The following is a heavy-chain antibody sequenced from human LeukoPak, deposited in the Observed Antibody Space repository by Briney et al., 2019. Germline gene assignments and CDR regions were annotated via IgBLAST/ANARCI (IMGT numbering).Heavy chain of an antibody. V-gene: IGHV1-69*01. J-gene: IGHJ4*02. CDR2: IIPMFGTA. Sequence: GSSVKVSCKASGGTFSSYAISWVRQAPGQGLEWVGGIIPMFGTANYAQKFQGRVTITADESTSTAYMELSSLRSEDTAVYYCASPSNGWRLDYWGQGTLVTVSS. CDR3: ASPSNGWRLDY. CDR1: GGTFSSYA. D-gene: IGHD6-19*01.